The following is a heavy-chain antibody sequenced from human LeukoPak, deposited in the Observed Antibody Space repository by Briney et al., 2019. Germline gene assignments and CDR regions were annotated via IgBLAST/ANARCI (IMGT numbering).Heavy chain of an antibody. CDR1: GYTFSGYY. J-gene: IGHJ4*02. Sequence: ASVKVSCKASGYTFSGYYMHWVRQAPGQGLEWMGWINPNSGDTIYAQKLQGRVTMTTDTSTSTAYMELRSLRSDDTAVYYCARYYDYVWGSYRHFDYWGQGTLVTVSS. D-gene: IGHD3-16*02. CDR2: INPNSGDT. CDR3: ARYYDYVWGSYRHFDY. V-gene: IGHV1-2*02.